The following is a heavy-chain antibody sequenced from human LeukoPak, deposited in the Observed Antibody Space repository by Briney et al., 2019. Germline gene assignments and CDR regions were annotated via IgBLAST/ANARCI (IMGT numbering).Heavy chain of an antibody. CDR2: ISYDGSNK. J-gene: IGHJ4*02. CDR3: AKDRGSGVIYY. Sequence: GGSLRLSCAASGFTFSSYGMHWVRQAPGKGLEWVAVISYDGSNKYYADSVKGRFAISRDNSKNTLCLQMNSLRAEDTAVYYCAKDRGSGVIYYWGQGTLVTVSS. CDR1: GFTFSSYG. D-gene: IGHD3-10*01. V-gene: IGHV3-30*18.